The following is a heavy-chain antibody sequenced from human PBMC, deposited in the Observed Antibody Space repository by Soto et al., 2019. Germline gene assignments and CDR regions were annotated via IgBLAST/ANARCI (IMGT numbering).Heavy chain of an antibody. Sequence: QVQLQESGPGLVKPSQTLSLTCTVSGGSISSGGYYWSWIRQHPGKGLEWIGYIYYSGSTYYNPSLKSRVTILVDTSKNQFSLKLSSVTAADTAVYYCARDRAQGSGWEDFDYWGQGTLVTVSS. J-gene: IGHJ4*02. CDR1: GGSISSGGYY. CDR2: IYYSGST. CDR3: ARDRAQGSGWEDFDY. D-gene: IGHD6-19*01. V-gene: IGHV4-31*03.